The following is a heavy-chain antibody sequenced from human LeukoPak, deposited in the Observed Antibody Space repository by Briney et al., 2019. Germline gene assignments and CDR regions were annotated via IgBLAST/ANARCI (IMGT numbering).Heavy chain of an antibody. CDR1: GGSISSYY. CDR3: ARGPLWPEYYFDY. Sequence: SETLSLTCTVSGGSISSYYWSWIRQPPGKGLEWIGYIYYSGSTNYNPSLKSRVTISVDTSKNQFSLKLSSVTAADTAVYYCARGPLWPEYYFDYWGQGTLVTVSS. D-gene: IGHD5-18*01. CDR2: IYYSGST. J-gene: IGHJ4*02. V-gene: IGHV4-59*01.